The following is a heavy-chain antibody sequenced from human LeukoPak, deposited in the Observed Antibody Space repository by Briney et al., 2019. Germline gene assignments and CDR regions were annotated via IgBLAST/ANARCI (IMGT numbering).Heavy chain of an antibody. CDR3: AREKVVAYEGSLPWGPRAYNDYVAMDV. Sequence: SETLSLTCTVSGGSISSYSWSWIRLTTEKGLEWIGSSSNRGTTNYNPSLQSRVIISLDTSNSLFSLTLTSVTAADTAVYYCAREKVVAYEGSLPWGPRAYNDYVAMDVWGLGTTVTVSS. J-gene: IGHJ6*02. CDR1: GGSISSYS. CDR2: SSNRGTT. D-gene: IGHD5-24*01. V-gene: IGHV4-59*01.